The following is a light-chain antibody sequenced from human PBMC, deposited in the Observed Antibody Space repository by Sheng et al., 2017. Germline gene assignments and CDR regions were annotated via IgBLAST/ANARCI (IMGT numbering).Light chain of an antibody. Sequence: EIVLTQSPGTLSLSPGERATLSCRASQRVSSNYLAWYQQKPGQAPRLLIYGASSRATGIPDRFSGSGSGTDFTLTISSLQPEDFATYYCQQSYSTPLTFGPGTKVDIK. V-gene: IGKV3-20*01. CDR2: GAS. CDR3: QQSYSTPLT. CDR1: QRVSSNY. J-gene: IGKJ3*01.